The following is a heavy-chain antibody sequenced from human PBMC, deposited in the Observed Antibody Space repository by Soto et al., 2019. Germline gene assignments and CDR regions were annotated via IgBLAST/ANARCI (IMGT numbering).Heavy chain of an antibody. CDR1: GDTFTDYY. CDR2: VNPSGGHT. D-gene: IGHD2-21*02. J-gene: IGHJ4*02. V-gene: IGHV1-46*01. Sequence: QVQLMQSGAEVKKPGASVKVSCKASGDTFTDYYIHWVRQAPGQGLEWMGTVNPSGGHTTYAQHFLGRVTMTRDTSTSTLSMERTSLTSDDTAVYYCARGGHVVVVTAALDYWGQGTLVTVSS. CDR3: ARGGHVVVVTAALDY.